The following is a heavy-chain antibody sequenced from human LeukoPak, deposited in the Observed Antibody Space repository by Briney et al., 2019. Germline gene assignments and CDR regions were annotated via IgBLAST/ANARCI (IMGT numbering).Heavy chain of an antibody. D-gene: IGHD6-13*01. CDR3: AKDSSSSWFGGDSK. CDR1: AFTFSSYG. CDR2: ISSSSTYM. J-gene: IGHJ4*02. Sequence: GGSLRLSCAASAFTFSSYGMSWVRQAPGKGLEWVSFISSSSTYMSYADSVKGRFTISRDNAKNSLYLQMNSLRAEDTAVYFCAKDSSSSWFGGDSKWGQGTLVTVSS. V-gene: IGHV3-21*01.